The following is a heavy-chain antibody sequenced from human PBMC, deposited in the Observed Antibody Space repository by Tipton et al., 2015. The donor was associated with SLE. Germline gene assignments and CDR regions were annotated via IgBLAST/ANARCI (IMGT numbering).Heavy chain of an antibody. D-gene: IGHD5-24*01. V-gene: IGHV4-39*02. CDR3: ARDRDGEQDY. CDR1: GGSISSSSYY. J-gene: IGHJ4*02. Sequence: TLSLTCTVSGGSISSSSYYWGWIRQPTGKGLEWIGSIYYSGSTYYNPSLKSRVTIYVDTSKNQFSLKLSSVTAADTAVYYCARDRDGEQDYWGQGTLVTVSS. CDR2: IYYSGST.